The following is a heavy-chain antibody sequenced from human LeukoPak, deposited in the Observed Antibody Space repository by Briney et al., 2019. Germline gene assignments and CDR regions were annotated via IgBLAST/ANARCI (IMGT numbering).Heavy chain of an antibody. D-gene: IGHD6-13*01. V-gene: IGHV4-59*08. CDR2: IYYSGST. CDR3: ARHLRGYSSSWPFDY. J-gene: IGHJ4*02. Sequence: SETLSLTCTVSGGSISSYYWSRIRQPPGKGLEWIGYIYYSGSTNYNPSLKSRVTISVDTSKTQFSLKLSSVTAADTAVYYCARHLRGYSSSWPFDYWGQGTLVTVSS. CDR1: GGSISSYY.